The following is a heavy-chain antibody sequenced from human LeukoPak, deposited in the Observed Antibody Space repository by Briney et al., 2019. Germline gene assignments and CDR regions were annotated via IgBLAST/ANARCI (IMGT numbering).Heavy chain of an antibody. CDR3: ARRGYSGLYYFDY. CDR2: FYYSGTT. CDR1: GGSISSSRFS. Sequence: SETLSLTCTVSGGSISSSRFSWGWVRQSPGRGLEWIGTFYYSGTTYHNPSLKSRVTISGDTFKNQFSLKLSSVTAADTAVYYCARRGYSGLYYFDYWGQGTLVTVSS. D-gene: IGHD5-12*01. V-gene: IGHV4-39*01. J-gene: IGHJ4*02.